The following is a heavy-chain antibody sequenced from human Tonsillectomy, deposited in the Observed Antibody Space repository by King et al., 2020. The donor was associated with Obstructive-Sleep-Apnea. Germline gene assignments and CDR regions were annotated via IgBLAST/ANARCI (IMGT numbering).Heavy chain of an antibody. J-gene: IGHJ4*01. CDR3: ARKVVRTMVRGVIRREGYVDY. V-gene: IGHV3-21*01. CDR1: GFTFSSYS. CDR2: ISSSSSYI. Sequence: VQLVESGGGLVKPGGSLRLSCAASGFTFSSYSMNWVRQAPGKGLEWVSSISSSSSYIYYADSVKGRFTISRDNAKNSLYLQMNSLRAEDTAVYYCARKVVRTMVRGVIRREGYVDYWGHGTLVTVSS. D-gene: IGHD3-10*01.